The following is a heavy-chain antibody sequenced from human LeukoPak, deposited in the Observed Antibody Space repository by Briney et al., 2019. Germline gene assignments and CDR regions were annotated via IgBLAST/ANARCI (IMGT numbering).Heavy chain of an antibody. CDR1: GFSFSSYD. D-gene: IGHD6-19*01. CDR2: IGSGGDT. Sequence: PGGSLRLSCAGSGFSFSSYDMLWARQATGKGLEWVSAIGSGGDTYYAGSVKGRFTISRESAKNSFYLQMNSLSAGDTAVYFCARAVAGTDEIDSWGQGTLVTVSS. J-gene: IGHJ4*02. V-gene: IGHV3-13*01. CDR3: ARAVAGTDEIDS.